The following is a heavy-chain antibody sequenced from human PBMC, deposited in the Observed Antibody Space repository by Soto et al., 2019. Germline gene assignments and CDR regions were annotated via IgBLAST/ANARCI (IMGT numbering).Heavy chain of an antibody. J-gene: IGHJ6*02. V-gene: IGHV1-2*04. CDR2: INPNSGGT. D-gene: IGHD6-19*01. CDR1: GYTFTGYY. CDR3: ARDRGSSGLYYYGMDV. Sequence: ASVRVSCKASGYTFTGYYMHWVRQAPGQGLEWMGWINPNSGGTNYAQKFQGWVTMTRDTSISTAYMELSRLRSDDTAVYYCARDRGSSGLYYYGMDVWGQGTTVTVSS.